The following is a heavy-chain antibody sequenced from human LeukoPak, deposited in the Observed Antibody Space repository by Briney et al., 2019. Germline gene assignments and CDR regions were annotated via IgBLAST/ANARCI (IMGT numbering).Heavy chain of an antibody. CDR3: SKDPSVAGTADYFHH. CDR2: ISGSGGSS. CDR1: GFTFSSYA. Sequence: PGGSLRLSCAASGFTFSSYAMRWVRQAPGKGLEWVSVISGSGGSSYYADSVKGRFTISRDKSKNTLYLQMNSLRAEDTALYYCSKDPSVAGTADYFHHWGQGTLVTVSS. D-gene: IGHD6-19*01. V-gene: IGHV3-23*01. J-gene: IGHJ1*01.